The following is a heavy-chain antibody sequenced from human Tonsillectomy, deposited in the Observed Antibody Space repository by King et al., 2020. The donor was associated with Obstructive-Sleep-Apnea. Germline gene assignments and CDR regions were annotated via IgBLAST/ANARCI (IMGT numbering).Heavy chain of an antibody. J-gene: IGHJ4*02. CDR1: GFTFSNAW. V-gene: IGHV3-15*01. CDR3: TTDAQQLLRYFDWSKNY. D-gene: IGHD3-9*01. CDR2: LKSKTDGWTT. Sequence: VQLVESGGGLVKPGGSLRLSCAASGFTFSNAWMSWVRQAPGKGLEWVGRLKSKTDGWTTDYAAPVKGRFTNSRDDSKKTLYLQMNSLKTEDTAVYYCTTDAQQLLRYFDWSKNYWGQGTLVTVSS.